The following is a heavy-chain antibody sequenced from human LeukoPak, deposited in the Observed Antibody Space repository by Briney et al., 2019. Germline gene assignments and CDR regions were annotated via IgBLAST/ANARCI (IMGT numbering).Heavy chain of an antibody. D-gene: IGHD3-22*01. CDR1: GFTFSSYW. J-gene: IGHJ4*02. Sequence: GGSLRLSCAASGFTFSSYWMSWVRQAPGKGLEWVSGISWNSGGIGYADSVKGRFTISRDNAKNSLSLQMNSLRVEDMAFYYCAKSIRSYYDSNAYVDYWGQGTLVAVSS. CDR2: ISWNSGGI. CDR3: AKSIRSYYDSNAYVDY. V-gene: IGHV3-9*03.